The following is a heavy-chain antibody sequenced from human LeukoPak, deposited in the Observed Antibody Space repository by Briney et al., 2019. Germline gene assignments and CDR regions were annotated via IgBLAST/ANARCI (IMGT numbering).Heavy chain of an antibody. CDR1: GFTFSSYA. CDR3: TRVRGYCSSTSCSTSHYLFDY. J-gene: IGHJ4*02. D-gene: IGHD2-2*01. Sequence: QPGGSLRLSCAASGFTFSSYAMSWVRQAPGKGLEWVSLISGSGGSTYYADSVKGRFTISRDNSKNTLYLQMNSLRAEDTAVYYCTRVRGYCSSTSCSTSHYLFDYWGQGTLVTVSS. V-gene: IGHV3-23*01. CDR2: ISGSGGST.